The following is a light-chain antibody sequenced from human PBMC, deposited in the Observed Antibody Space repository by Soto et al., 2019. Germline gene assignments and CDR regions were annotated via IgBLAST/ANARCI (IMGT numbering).Light chain of an antibody. Sequence: QSVLTQPPSASGTPGQRVTISCSGSSSNIGSNTVNWYQQPPGTAPKLLIYSNNQRPSGVPDRFSGSKSGTSASLAISGLQSEDEADYYCAAWDDRLNGPVFGGGTKLTVL. V-gene: IGLV1-44*01. CDR2: SNN. CDR3: AAWDDRLNGPV. J-gene: IGLJ2*01. CDR1: SSNIGSNT.